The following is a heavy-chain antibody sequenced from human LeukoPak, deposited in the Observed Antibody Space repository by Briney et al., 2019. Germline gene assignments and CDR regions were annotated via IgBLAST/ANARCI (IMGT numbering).Heavy chain of an antibody. V-gene: IGHV3-30-3*01. CDR1: GFTFSSYA. Sequence: PGGSLRLSCAASGFTFSSYAMHWVRQAPGKGLEWVAVISYDGSNKYYANSVKGRFTISRDNSKNTLYLQMNSLRAEDTAVYYCARDGRYFDWLFLMDVWGQGTTVTVSS. CDR3: ARDGRYFDWLFLMDV. CDR2: ISYDGSNK. J-gene: IGHJ6*02. D-gene: IGHD3-9*01.